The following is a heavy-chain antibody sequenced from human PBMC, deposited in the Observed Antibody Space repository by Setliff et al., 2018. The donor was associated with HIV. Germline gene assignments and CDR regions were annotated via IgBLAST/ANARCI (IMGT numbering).Heavy chain of an antibody. Sequence: QSGGSLRLSCAASGFTFSNYAMGWVRQGPGKGLEWVSTIGAAAYPTHYAESVKGRFTISKDNSQNALSLQMNSLKTEDTAIYYCTTDLGSGRFSWNNNWGQGTLVTVSS. CDR2: IGAAAYPT. V-gene: IGHV3-23*01. CDR3: TTDLGSGRFSWNNN. D-gene: IGHD1-26*01. CDR1: GFTFSNYA. J-gene: IGHJ4*02.